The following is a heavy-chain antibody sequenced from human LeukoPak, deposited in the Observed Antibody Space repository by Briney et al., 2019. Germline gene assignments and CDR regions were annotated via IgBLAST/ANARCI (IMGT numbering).Heavy chain of an antibody. D-gene: IGHD3-9*01. CDR2: IIPIFGTA. Sequence: ASVKVSCKASGGTFSSYAISWVRQAPRQGLEWMGGIIPIFGTANYAQKFQGRVTITTDESTSTAYMELSSLRSEDTAVYYCARDGRRYFDRINYYYMDVWGKGTTVTVSS. V-gene: IGHV1-69*05. J-gene: IGHJ6*03. CDR1: GGTFSSYA. CDR3: ARDGRRYFDRINYYYMDV.